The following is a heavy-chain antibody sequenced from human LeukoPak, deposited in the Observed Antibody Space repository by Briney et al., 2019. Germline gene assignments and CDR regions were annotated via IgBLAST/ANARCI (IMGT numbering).Heavy chain of an antibody. Sequence: GGCLRLSCAASGFTFGSYWMHWVRQAPGKGLVWVSRINTDGDTSYADSVKGRFTISRDNAKNTLYLQMNSLRAEDTAVCYCARDLMVGSPFDSWGQGTLVTVSS. J-gene: IGHJ4*02. D-gene: IGHD2-8*01. CDR2: INTDGDT. CDR3: ARDLMVGSPFDS. CDR1: GFTFGSYW. V-gene: IGHV3-74*01.